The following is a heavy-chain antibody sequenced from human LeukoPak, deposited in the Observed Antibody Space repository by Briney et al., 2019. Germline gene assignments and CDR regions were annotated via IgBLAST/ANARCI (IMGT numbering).Heavy chain of an antibody. CDR3: ARAWSGYSSLDY. V-gene: IGHV4-61*01. D-gene: IGHD3-3*01. CDR1: GGSVSSGSYY. J-gene: IGHJ4*02. CDR2: IYDSGST. Sequence: PSETLSLTCTVSGGSVSSGSYYWSWIRQPPGKGLEWIGYIYDSGSTSFNPSLKSRVTISVDTSKNQFSLKVSSVTAADTAVYYCARAWSGYSSLDYWGQGTQVTVSS.